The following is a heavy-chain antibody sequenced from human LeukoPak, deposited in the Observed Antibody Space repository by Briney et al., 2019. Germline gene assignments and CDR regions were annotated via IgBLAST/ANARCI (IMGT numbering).Heavy chain of an antibody. V-gene: IGHV1-69*05. CDR1: GGTFSSYA. Sequence: GASVKVSCKASGGTFSSYAISWVRQAPGQGLEWMGGIIPIFGTANYAQKFQGRVTITTDESTSTAYMELSSLRSEDTAVYYCARDLVRGGYKEFDYWGQGTLVTVSS. CDR2: IIPIFGTA. D-gene: IGHD5-24*01. CDR3: ARDLVRGGYKEFDY. J-gene: IGHJ4*02.